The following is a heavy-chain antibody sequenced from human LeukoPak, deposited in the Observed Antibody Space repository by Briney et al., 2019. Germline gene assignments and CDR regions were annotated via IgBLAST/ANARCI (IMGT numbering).Heavy chain of an antibody. CDR3: ARHSNYAGDWFDP. V-gene: IGHV1-69*13. CDR2: IIPIFGTA. CDR1: GCILSSYA. J-gene: IGHJ5*02. D-gene: IGHD4-11*01. Sequence: SVRVSCKASGCILSSYAICRVRQAPGQWLELMGGIIPIFGTANYAQKFQGRVTITADESTSTAYMELSSLRSEDTAVYYCARHSNYAGDWFDPWGQGTLVTVSS.